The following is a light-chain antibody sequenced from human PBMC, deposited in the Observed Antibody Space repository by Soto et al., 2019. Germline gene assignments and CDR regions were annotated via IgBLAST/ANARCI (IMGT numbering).Light chain of an antibody. Sequence: EIVMTQSPATLSVSPGERATLSCRASQSVSSNFAWYQQRPAQAPRLLIYDVSTRATGVPTRFSGSGSGTDFTLTISSLQSEDFVVYYCQQYHDWPLTFGGGTRVEIK. J-gene: IGKJ4*01. CDR2: DVS. CDR3: QQYHDWPLT. CDR1: QSVSSN. V-gene: IGKV3D-15*01.